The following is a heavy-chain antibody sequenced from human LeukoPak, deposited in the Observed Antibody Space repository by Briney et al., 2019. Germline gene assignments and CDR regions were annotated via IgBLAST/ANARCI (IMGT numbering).Heavy chain of an antibody. CDR3: ARDPYSGNYGDYYYYYMDV. J-gene: IGHJ6*03. Sequence: GGSLRLSCVASGFTFSTYSMNWVRQAPGKGPEWVSYISGTSNTIYYADSVKGRFTISRDNAKNSLYLLMNSLRAEDTAVYYCARDPYSGNYGDYYYYYMDVWGKGTTVTIFS. V-gene: IGHV3-48*04. D-gene: IGHD1-26*01. CDR2: ISGTSNTI. CDR1: GFTFSTYS.